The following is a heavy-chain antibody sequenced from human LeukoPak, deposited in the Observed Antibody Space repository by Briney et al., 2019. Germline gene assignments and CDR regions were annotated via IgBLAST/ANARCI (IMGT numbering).Heavy chain of an antibody. CDR2: IRSDGSDT. J-gene: IGHJ4*02. Sequence: PGGSLRLSCAASGFTFSDTWTRWGRQAPRSGLGCVSRIRSDGSDTRYAESVKGRFTISRDNAKNSLYLQMNSLRAEDTAVYYCARDQSSWSPQMVYWGQGTLVTVSS. V-gene: IGHV3-74*01. CDR3: ARDQSSWSPQMVY. CDR1: GFTFSDTW. D-gene: IGHD6-13*01.